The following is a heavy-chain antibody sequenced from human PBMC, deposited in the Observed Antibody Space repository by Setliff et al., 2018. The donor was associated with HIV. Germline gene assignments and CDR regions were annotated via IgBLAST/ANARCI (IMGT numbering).Heavy chain of an antibody. Sequence: SETLSLTCAVYGGAFSGYYWSWIRQPPGKGLEWIGDINHSGSTNYNPSLKSRVTISVDTSKNQFSLKLSSVTAADTAVYYCARGQSTRLSGYYGSGSYYPASWFDPWGQGTLVTVSS. J-gene: IGHJ5*02. CDR2: INHSGST. D-gene: IGHD3-10*01. V-gene: IGHV4-34*01. CDR1: GGAFSGYY. CDR3: ARGQSTRLSGYYGSGSYYPASWFDP.